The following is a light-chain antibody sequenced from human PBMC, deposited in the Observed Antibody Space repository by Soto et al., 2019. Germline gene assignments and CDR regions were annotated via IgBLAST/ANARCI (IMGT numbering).Light chain of an antibody. CDR1: QSVSSY. V-gene: IGKV3-11*01. CDR3: QQHTNWPPSIS. Sequence: EIVLTQSPATLSLSPGERATFSCRASQSVSSYLAWFQRKPGQAPRLLIYDASHRATGIAARFSGSGSQTDFTLTISSLEPEDFAVYYCQQHTNWPPSISFGPGTRLEIK. CDR2: DAS. J-gene: IGKJ5*01.